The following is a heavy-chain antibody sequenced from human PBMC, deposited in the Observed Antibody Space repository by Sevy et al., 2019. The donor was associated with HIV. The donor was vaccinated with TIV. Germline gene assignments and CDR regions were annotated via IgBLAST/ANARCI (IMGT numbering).Heavy chain of an antibody. Sequence: GGSLRLSCEASGFTLTSYTMNWVRQAPGKGLEWVASMSSRAGSIHYADSVKGRFTISRDVSKGTLYLQMNSLTAEDTAIFYCAKTLQKLPFHPHYFDYWGQGTLVTVSS. CDR2: MSSRAGSI. V-gene: IGHV3-23*01. CDR3: AKTLQKLPFHPHYFDY. J-gene: IGHJ4*02. D-gene: IGHD2-21*02. CDR1: GFTLTSYT.